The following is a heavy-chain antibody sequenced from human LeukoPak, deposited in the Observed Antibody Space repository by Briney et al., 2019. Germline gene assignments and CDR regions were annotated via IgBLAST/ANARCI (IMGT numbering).Heavy chain of an antibody. CDR3: ARDKWLDDY. Sequence: PGGSLRLSRAASGFTFSSYSMNWVRQAPGKGLEWVSSISSSSSYIYYADSVKGRFTISRDNAKNSLYLHMNSLGAEDTAVYYCARDKWLDDYWGQGTLVTVSS. J-gene: IGHJ4*02. D-gene: IGHD6-19*01. CDR1: GFTFSSYS. V-gene: IGHV3-21*01. CDR2: ISSSSSYI.